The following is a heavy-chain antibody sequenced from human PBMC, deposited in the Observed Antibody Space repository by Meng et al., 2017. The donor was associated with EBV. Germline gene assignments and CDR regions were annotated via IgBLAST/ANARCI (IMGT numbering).Heavy chain of an antibody. CDR3: AKSRSSTPGIVDD. CDR1: GVSVTSGAYH. J-gene: IGHJ4*02. CDR2: IYDTGIT. D-gene: IGHD2/OR15-2a*01. V-gene: IGHV4-61*08. Sequence: QVRLQDAGPGLVKPWVTRSLTFIVSGVSVTSGAYHWSWIRQSPGKGLEWIGYIYDTGITIYNPSLKSRVTISLETSKNQFSLKVNSVTTADTAVYYCAKSRSSTPGIVDDWGQGTLVTVSS.